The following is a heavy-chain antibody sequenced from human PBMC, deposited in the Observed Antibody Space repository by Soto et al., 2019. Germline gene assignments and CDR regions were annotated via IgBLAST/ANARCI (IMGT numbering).Heavy chain of an antibody. Sequence: GGSLRLSCAASGFVFSDFQFNWVRQAPGGGLEWLSSITGTSAFTEYAESIEGRFTISRDNPNKLLFLHMDNLRPEDTAVYYCARDNLAFQGAFDLWGQGTMVTVYS. CDR3: ARDNLAFQGAFDL. CDR2: ITGTSAFT. J-gene: IGHJ4*02. D-gene: IGHD3-16*01. V-gene: IGHV3-21*01. CDR1: GFVFSDFQ.